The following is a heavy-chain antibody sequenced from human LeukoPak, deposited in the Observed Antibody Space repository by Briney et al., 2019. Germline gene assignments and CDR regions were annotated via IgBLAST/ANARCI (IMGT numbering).Heavy chain of an antibody. J-gene: IGHJ4*02. CDR2: IYTSGST. CDR1: GDSISSGNFY. D-gene: IGHD6-19*01. V-gene: IGHV4-61*02. CDR3: ARGRTYSSGWRLDY. Sequence: SQTLSLTCTVSGDSISSGNFYWSWIRQPAGKGLEWIGRIYTSGSTNYNPSLKSRVTISVDTSKNQFSLKLSSVTAADTAVYYCARGRTYSSGWRLDYWGQGTLVTVSS.